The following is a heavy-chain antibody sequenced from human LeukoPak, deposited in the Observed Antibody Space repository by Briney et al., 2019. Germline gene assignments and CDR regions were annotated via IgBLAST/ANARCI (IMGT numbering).Heavy chain of an antibody. V-gene: IGHV4-34*01. CDR1: GGSFSGYY. D-gene: IGHD2-2*01. CDR3: ARDRYCSSTSCYFDY. J-gene: IGHJ4*02. Sequence: PSETLSLTCAVYGGSFSGYYWSWIRQPPGKGLEWIGEINHSGSTNYNPSLKSRVTMSVDTSKNQFSLKLSSVTAADTAVYYCARDRYCSSTSCYFDYWGQGTLVTVSS. CDR2: INHSGST.